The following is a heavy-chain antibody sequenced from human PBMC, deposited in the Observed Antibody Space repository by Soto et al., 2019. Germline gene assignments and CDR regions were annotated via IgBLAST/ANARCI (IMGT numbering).Heavy chain of an antibody. CDR3: TASVDDTFLEY. J-gene: IGHJ4*02. Sequence: GGSLRLSCAASGFTFSYSAMHWVRQASGKGLEWVGRIRNKANNYATAYGASVKGRFTISRDESKNTAYLQMNSLKTEDTAVYYCTASVDDTFLEYWAQGSLVTVSS. D-gene: IGHD3-16*01. CDR1: GFTFSYSA. CDR2: IRNKANNYAT. V-gene: IGHV3-73*01.